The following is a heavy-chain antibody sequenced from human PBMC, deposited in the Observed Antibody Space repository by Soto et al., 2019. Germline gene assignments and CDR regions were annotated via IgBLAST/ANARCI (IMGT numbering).Heavy chain of an antibody. J-gene: IGHJ6*02. D-gene: IGHD2-15*01. Sequence: RLSCAASGFTFSYYAMSWVRQAPGKGLEWVSTISGSGSSTYHADSVRGRFSISRDNSKNTVYLQMNSLRAEDTAVYYCAKEMCSGGSCYSSYGMDVWGQGTTVTVSS. V-gene: IGHV3-23*01. CDR2: ISGSGSST. CDR3: AKEMCSGGSCYSSYGMDV. CDR1: GFTFSYYA.